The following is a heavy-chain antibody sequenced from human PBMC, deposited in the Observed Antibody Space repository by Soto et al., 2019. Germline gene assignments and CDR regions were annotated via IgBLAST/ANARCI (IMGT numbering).Heavy chain of an antibody. Sequence: SETLSLTCAVSGASLSSTHWFSWVRQTPGKGLDWIGEIYHSGSTIYNPSLKSRVTISVDKSKNQFSLKLSSVTAADTAVYYCAAGYSNSLFDPWGQGTLVTVSS. CDR1: GASLSSTHW. D-gene: IGHD6-13*01. V-gene: IGHV4-4*02. CDR2: IYHSGST. J-gene: IGHJ5*02. CDR3: AAGYSNSLFDP.